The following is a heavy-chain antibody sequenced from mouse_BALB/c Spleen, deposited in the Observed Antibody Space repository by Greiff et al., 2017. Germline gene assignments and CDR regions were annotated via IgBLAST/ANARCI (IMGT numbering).Heavy chain of an antibody. D-gene: IGHD1-1*01. CDR3: AREGGNAMDY. J-gene: IGHJ4*01. CDR1: GFSLTSYG. Sequence: QVQLKESGPGLVAPSQSLSISCTVSGFSLTSYGVHWVRQPPGKGLEWLGVICAGGSTNYNSALLSRLSISKDNSKSQVFLKMNSRQTDDTAMYYCAREGGNAMDYWGQGTSVTVSS. V-gene: IGHV2-9*02. CDR2: ICAGGST.